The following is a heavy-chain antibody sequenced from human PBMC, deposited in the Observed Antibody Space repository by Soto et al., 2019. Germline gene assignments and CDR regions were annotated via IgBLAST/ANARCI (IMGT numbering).Heavy chain of an antibody. Sequence: QVQLQESGPGLVKPSQTLSLTCSVSGDSMSSGAYYWSWIRQHPGKGLEWIAYIYHSGDTHYNPSLRSRITISVDTSKNQFSLKLTSVTDADTAVYYCASTYSGYLDNWGQGTLVTVSS. CDR1: GDSMSSGAYY. V-gene: IGHV4-31*03. CDR3: ASTYSGYLDN. J-gene: IGHJ4*02. D-gene: IGHD3-22*01. CDR2: IYHSGDT.